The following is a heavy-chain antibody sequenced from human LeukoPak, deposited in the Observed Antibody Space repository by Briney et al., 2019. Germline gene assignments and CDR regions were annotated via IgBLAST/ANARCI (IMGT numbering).Heavy chain of an antibody. CDR3: AKEGSGWKRGPYFDY. D-gene: IGHD6-19*01. CDR2: ISYDGSNK. CDR1: GFTFSSYG. J-gene: IGHJ4*02. V-gene: IGHV3-30*18. Sequence: GSLRLSCAASGFTFSSYGMHWVRQAPGKGLEWVAVISYDGSNKYYADSVKGRFTISRDNSKNTLYLQMNSLRAEDTAVYYCAKEGSGWKRGPYFDYWGQGTLVTVSS.